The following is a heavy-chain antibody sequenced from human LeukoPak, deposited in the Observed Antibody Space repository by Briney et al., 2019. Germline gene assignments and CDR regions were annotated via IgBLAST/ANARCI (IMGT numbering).Heavy chain of an antibody. CDR3: VAEDSHYYDSSESSWFDP. CDR1: GGSISSGDYY. J-gene: IGHJ5*02. D-gene: IGHD3-22*01. Sequence: SETLSLTCTVSGGSISSGDYYWSWIRQPAGKGLEWIGRIYTSGSTNYNPSLKSRVTMSVDTSKNQLSLKLSSVTAADTAVYYCVAEDSHYYDSSESSWFDPWGQGTLVTVSS. V-gene: IGHV4-61*02. CDR2: IYTSGST.